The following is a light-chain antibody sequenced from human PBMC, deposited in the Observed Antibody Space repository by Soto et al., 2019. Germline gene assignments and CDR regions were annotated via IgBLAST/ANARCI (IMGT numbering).Light chain of an antibody. Sequence: IQMTQSPSSRSAPVGDRVTITCRATQTISSWLAWYPQKPGKAPKLLIYKASTLKSGVPSRFSGSGSGTAFTLTISSLQPDDFATYYCQHYNSYSEAFGQGTKVDIK. CDR3: QHYNSYSEA. CDR2: KAS. J-gene: IGKJ1*01. CDR1: QTISSW. V-gene: IGKV1-5*03.